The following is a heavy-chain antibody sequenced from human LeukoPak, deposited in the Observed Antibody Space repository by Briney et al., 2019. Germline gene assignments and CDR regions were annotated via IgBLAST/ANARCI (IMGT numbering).Heavy chain of an antibody. CDR2: ISAYNGNT. V-gene: IGHV1-18*01. CDR1: GYTFTSYG. Sequence: GASVKVSCKASGYTFTSYGISWVRQAPGQGLEWMGWISAYNGNTNYAQKLQGRVTMTTDTSTSTAYMELRSLRSDDTAVYYCARAPPSTSIAVVGIVRGIVDYWGQGTLVTVSS. J-gene: IGHJ4*02. D-gene: IGHD6-19*01. CDR3: ARAPPSTSIAVVGIVRGIVDY.